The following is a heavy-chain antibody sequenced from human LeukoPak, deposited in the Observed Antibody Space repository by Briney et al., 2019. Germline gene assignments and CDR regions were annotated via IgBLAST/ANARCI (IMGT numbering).Heavy chain of an antibody. CDR1: GGSISSYY. CDR2: IYTSGST. CDR3: ARARGAPDYFDY. D-gene: IGHD3-16*01. V-gene: IGHV4-4*07. Sequence: SETLSLTCTVSGGSISSYYWSWIRQPAGKGMEWIGRIYTSGSTNYNPSLKSRVTISVNKSKNQFSLKLSSVTAADTAVYYCARARGAPDYFDYWGQGTLVTVSS. J-gene: IGHJ4*02.